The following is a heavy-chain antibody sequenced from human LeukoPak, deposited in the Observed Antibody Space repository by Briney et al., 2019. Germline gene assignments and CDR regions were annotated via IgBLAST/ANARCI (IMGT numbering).Heavy chain of an antibody. Sequence: ASVKVSCKASGYSFTSHYMHWVRQAPGQGLEWMGLINPSGSSTLYAQKFQGRVTMTRDTSTGTVYMELSSLRSEDTAIYYCARDRTHYYESSGYYSRWEYWGQGTLVTVSS. CDR1: GYSFTSHY. CDR2: INPSGSST. J-gene: IGHJ4*02. CDR3: ARDRTHYYESSGYYSRWEY. D-gene: IGHD3-22*01. V-gene: IGHV1-46*01.